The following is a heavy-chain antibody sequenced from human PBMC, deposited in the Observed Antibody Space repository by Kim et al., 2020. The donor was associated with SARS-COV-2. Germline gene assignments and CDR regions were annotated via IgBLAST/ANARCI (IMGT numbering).Heavy chain of an antibody. CDR3: AREGEMATMIDY. V-gene: IGHV4-59*01. CDR2: IYYSGST. J-gene: IGHJ4*02. D-gene: IGHD3-16*01. CDR1: GGSISSYY. Sequence: SETLSLTCTVSGGSISSYYWSWIRQPPGKGLEWIGYIYYSGSTNYNPSLKSRVTISVDTSKNQFSLKLSSVTAADTAVYYCAREGEMATMIDYWGQGTLVTVSS.